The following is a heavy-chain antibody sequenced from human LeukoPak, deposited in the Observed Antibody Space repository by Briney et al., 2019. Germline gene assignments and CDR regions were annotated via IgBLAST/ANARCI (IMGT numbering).Heavy chain of an antibody. V-gene: IGHV3-23*01. J-gene: IGHJ4*02. CDR2: ISGSGSSA. Sequence: GGSLRLSCAASGFTFSSYAMSWVRQAPGKGLEWVSPISGSGSSAYYADSVKGRFTISRDNSKNTLYLQMNSLRAEDTAVYYCAKGVAVASPYYFDYWGQGTLVTVSS. D-gene: IGHD6-19*01. CDR3: AKGVAVASPYYFDY. CDR1: GFTFSSYA.